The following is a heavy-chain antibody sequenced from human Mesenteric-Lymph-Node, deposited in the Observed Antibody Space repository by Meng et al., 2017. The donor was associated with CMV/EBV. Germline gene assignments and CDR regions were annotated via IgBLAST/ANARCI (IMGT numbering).Heavy chain of an antibody. D-gene: IGHD2-2*01. CDR2: ISGGISTT. J-gene: IGHJ6*02. V-gene: IGHV3-48*04. CDR3: ARVRPGCSSAICSPPV. Sequence: GESLKISCTASGFTFAGYSMTWVRQAPGKGLEWVSFISGGISTTYYADSVKGRFTISRDDAQSSLSLQMNNLRAEDTAVYYCARVRPGCSSAICSPPVWGQGTTVTISS. CDR1: GFTFAGYS.